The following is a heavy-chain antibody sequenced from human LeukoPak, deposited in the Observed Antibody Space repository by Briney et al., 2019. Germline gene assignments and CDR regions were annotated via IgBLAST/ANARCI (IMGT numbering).Heavy chain of an antibody. Sequence: TGGSLRLSCAASGFTFSSYEMNWVRQAPGKGLEWVSYISSSGSTIYYADSVKGRFAISRDNAKNSLYLQMNSLRAEDTAVYYCARDVYDYVWGSYSLDYCGQGTLVTVSS. CDR1: GFTFSSYE. J-gene: IGHJ4*02. CDR2: ISSSGSTI. CDR3: ARDVYDYVWGSYSLDY. D-gene: IGHD3-16*01. V-gene: IGHV3-48*03.